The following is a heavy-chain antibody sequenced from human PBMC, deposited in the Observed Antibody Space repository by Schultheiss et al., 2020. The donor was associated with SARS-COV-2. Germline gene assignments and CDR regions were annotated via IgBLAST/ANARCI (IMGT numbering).Heavy chain of an antibody. CDR2: MNPNSGNT. CDR3: ASQSPWVVQYSSSPQRFDP. D-gene: IGHD6-6*01. V-gene: IGHV1-8*01. Sequence: ASVKVSCKASGYTFTSYDINWVRQATGQGLEWMGWMNPNSGNTGYAQKFQGRVTMTRNTSISTAYMELSSLRSEDTAVYYCASQSPWVVQYSSSPQRFDPWGQGTLVTVSS. J-gene: IGHJ5*02. CDR1: GYTFTSYD.